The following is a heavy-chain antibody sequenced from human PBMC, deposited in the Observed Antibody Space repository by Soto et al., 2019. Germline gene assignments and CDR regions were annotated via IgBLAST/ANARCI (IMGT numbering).Heavy chain of an antibody. V-gene: IGHV3-15*01. CDR2: IKSKTDGGTT. J-gene: IGHJ6*03. Sequence: GGSLRLSCAASGFTFSNAWMSWVRQAPGKGLEWVGRIKSKTDGGTTDYAAPVKGRFTISRDDSKNTLYLQMNSLKTEDTAGYYCTTVGPEYYYYYYYMDVWGKGTTVTVSS. CDR3: TTVGPEYYYYYYYMDV. D-gene: IGHD3-16*01. CDR1: GFTFSNAW.